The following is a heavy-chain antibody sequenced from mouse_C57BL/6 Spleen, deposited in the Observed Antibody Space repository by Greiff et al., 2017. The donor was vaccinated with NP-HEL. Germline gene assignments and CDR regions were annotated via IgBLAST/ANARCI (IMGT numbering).Heavy chain of an antibody. V-gene: IGHV1-15*01. J-gene: IGHJ2*01. CDR1: GYTFTDYE. D-gene: IGHD1-1*01. CDR2: IDPETGGT. Sequence: VQLQQSGAELVRPGASVTLSCKASGYTFTDYEMHWVKQTPVHGLEWIGAIDPETGGTAYNQKFKGKAILTADKSSSTAYMELRSLTSEDSAVYYCTRRRAFITTVVAFDYWGQGTTLTVSS. CDR3: TRRRAFITTVVAFDY.